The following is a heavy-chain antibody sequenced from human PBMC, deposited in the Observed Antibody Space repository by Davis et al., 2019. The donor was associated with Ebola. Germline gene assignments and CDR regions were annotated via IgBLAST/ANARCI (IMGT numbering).Heavy chain of an antibody. V-gene: IGHV5-51*01. CDR1: GYSFTSYW. D-gene: IGHD6-13*01. Sequence: GESLKISCKGSGYSFTSYWIDWVRQMPGKGLEWVAVIYPGDSDTRYSPSFQVQVTISADKAINTAYLQWSSLKTSDTAMYSCARVLNRSVAAAGPFDSWGQGTLVTVSS. J-gene: IGHJ4*02. CDR2: IYPGDSDT. CDR3: ARVLNRSVAAAGPFDS.